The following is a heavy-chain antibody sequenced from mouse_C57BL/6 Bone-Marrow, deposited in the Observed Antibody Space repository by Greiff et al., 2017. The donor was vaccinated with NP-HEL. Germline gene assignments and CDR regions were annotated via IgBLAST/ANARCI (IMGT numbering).Heavy chain of an antibody. CDR3: ARDSGYAFDY. V-gene: IGHV1-53*01. Sequence: QVQLKQPGTELVKPGASVKLPCKASGYTFTSNWMHWVGQRPGQGLGWIGNINPSNGGTNYNEKFKSKATLTVDKSSSTAYMQLSSLTSEDSAVYYCARDSGYAFDYWGQGTTLTVSS. D-gene: IGHD3-2*02. CDR2: INPSNGGT. J-gene: IGHJ2*01. CDR1: GYTFTSNW.